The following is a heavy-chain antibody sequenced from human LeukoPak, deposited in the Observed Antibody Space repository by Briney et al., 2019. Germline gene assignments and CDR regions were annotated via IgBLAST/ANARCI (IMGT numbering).Heavy chain of an antibody. D-gene: IGHD1-26*01. V-gene: IGHV5-51*01. CDR2: LYPDGSAT. CDR3: VRQGLQSGTYPAY. Sequence: GESLKISCKASGYTFNNYWIGWVRQMPGRGLEWMGMLYPDGSATTYHPSFEGRVTISADKSVTTAYLEWNSLRASDTALYYCVRQGLQSGTYPAYWGPGTLVTVPS. J-gene: IGHJ4*02. CDR1: GYTFNNYW.